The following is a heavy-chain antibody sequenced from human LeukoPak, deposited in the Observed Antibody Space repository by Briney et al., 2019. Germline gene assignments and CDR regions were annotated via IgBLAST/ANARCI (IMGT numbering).Heavy chain of an antibody. CDR2: IYYGGRT. J-gene: IGHJ2*01. CDR3: TRNVHGGETVVVTGCYFDL. CDR1: ARSVSSEYYE. D-gene: IGHD2-21*01. V-gene: IGHV4-39*01. Sequence: SETLSLACPLSARSVSSEYYECGWIRQPPGKGLEYIGSIYYGGRTFYNPSLKSRFTISVGTAKNQFSLKLTFLTAADTAIYYATRNVHGGETVVVTGCYFDLWGRGTLVTVSS.